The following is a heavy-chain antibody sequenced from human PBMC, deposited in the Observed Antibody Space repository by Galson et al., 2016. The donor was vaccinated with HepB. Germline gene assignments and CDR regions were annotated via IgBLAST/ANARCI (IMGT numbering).Heavy chain of an antibody. V-gene: IGHV3-43*01. CDR3: VTDKGSLTAGPSFYYFYGMDV. J-gene: IGHJ6*02. CDR2: ITWDSSNT. CDR1: GFTFDDYT. D-gene: IGHD3-9*01. Sequence: SLRLSCAASGFTFDDYTLHWVRQAPGKGLQWVSLITWDSSNTYYADSVKGRFTISRDNSKDSLYLEMNSLRTEGTALYYCVTDKGSLTAGPSFYYFYGMDVWGQGTTVTVSS.